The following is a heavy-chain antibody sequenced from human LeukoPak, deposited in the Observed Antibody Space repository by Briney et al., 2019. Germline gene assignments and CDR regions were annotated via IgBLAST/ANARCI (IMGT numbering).Heavy chain of an antibody. CDR3: ARDSLIQYGSGSYWGFDY. CDR2: IKTDGSDK. V-gene: IGHV3-7*03. J-gene: IGHJ4*02. Sequence: GGSLRLSCAASGFTFSNYWMSWVRQAPGKGPEGVGDIKTDGSDKYYVGSVKGRFTISRDNAKNSLYLQMNSLRAEDTAVYYCARDSLIQYGSGSYWGFDYWGQGILVTVSS. D-gene: IGHD3-10*01. CDR1: GFTFSNYW.